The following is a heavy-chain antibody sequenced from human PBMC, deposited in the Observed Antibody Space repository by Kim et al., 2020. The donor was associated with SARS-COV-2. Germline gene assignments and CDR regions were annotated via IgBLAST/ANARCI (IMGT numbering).Heavy chain of an antibody. J-gene: IGHJ4*02. V-gene: IGHV3-48*03. CDR2: ISSSGSTI. CDR1: GFTFSSYE. D-gene: IGHD3-3*01. CDR3: ARDSGYYDFWSGRDY. Sequence: GGSLRLSCAASGFTFSSYEMNWVRQAPGKGLEWVSYISSSGSTIYYADSVKGRFTISRDNAKNSLYLQMNSLRAEDTAVYYCARDSGYYDFWSGRDYWGQGTLVTVSS.